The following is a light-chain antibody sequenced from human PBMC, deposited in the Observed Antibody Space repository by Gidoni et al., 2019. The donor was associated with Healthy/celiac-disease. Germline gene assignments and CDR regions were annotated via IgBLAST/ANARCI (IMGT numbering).Light chain of an antibody. CDR2: AAS. V-gene: IGKV1-8*01. CDR3: QQYDSYPLMYT. J-gene: IGKJ2*01. Sequence: AIRLTQSPSSLSASTGDRVTIPCRASQGISSYLAWYQQKPGKAPKLLIYAASTLQSGVPSRFSGSGSGTDFTLTISCLQSEDFATYYCQQYDSYPLMYTFGQGTKLEIK. CDR1: QGISSY.